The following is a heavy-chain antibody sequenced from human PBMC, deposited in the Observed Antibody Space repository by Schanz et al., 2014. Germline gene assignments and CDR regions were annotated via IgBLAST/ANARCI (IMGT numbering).Heavy chain of an antibody. Sequence: QVQLVESGGGVVQFGRSLRLSCVASGFTFSSYGMHWVRQAPGKGLEWVEVIWYDENNKYYADSVKGRFTMSRDNSKNTLYLHMNTLRSEDTAVYYCAKDSTHIDIVLVPTAIDYWGQGTLVTVSS. CDR1: GFTFSSYG. J-gene: IGHJ4*02. CDR3: AKDSTHIDIVLVPTAIDY. V-gene: IGHV3-33*06. D-gene: IGHD2-2*01. CDR2: IWYDENNK.